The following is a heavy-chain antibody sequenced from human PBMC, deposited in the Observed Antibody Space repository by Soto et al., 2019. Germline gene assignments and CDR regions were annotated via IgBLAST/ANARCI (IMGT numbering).Heavy chain of an antibody. CDR2: TSYDGSNN. CDR1: GFTFRSYV. CDR3: ARLGTTGGLDV. Sequence: QVQLVESGGGVVQPGTSLRLCCVGSGFTFRSYVIPWVRQAPGKGLEWVALTSYDGSNNFYGDSVKGRFTISRHNSRNTVELQMDSLRFEDTALYYCARLGTTGGLDVWGQGTLVSVSS. D-gene: IGHD3-16*01. J-gene: IGHJ4*02. V-gene: IGHV3-33*05.